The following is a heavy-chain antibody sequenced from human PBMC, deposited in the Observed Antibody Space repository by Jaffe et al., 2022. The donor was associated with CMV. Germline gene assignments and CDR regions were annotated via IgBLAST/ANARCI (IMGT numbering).Heavy chain of an antibody. CDR3: AREGWLDDQTFDY. Sequence: EVQLVESGGGLVKPGGSLRLSCAASGFTFSSYSMNWVRQAPGKGLEWVSSISSSSSYIYYADSVKGRFTISRDNAKNSLYLQMNSLRAEDTAVYYCAREGWLDDQTFDYWGQGTLVTVSS. V-gene: IGHV3-21*01. CDR2: ISSSSSYI. J-gene: IGHJ4*02. D-gene: IGHD6-19*01. CDR1: GFTFSSYS.